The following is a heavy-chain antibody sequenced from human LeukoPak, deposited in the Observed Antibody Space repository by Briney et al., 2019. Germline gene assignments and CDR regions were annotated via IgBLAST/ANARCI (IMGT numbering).Heavy chain of an antibody. J-gene: IGHJ4*02. CDR1: GGSLSPYY. CDR3: ARVGVAARYFDY. D-gene: IGHD6-6*01. Sequence: SETLSLTCTISGGSLSPYYWNWIRQPPGKGLEWIGYIYYSGSTNYNPSPKSRVTISVDTSKNQFSLKLSSVTAADTAVYYCARVGVAARYFDYWGQGTLVTVSS. CDR2: IYYSGST. V-gene: IGHV4-59*01.